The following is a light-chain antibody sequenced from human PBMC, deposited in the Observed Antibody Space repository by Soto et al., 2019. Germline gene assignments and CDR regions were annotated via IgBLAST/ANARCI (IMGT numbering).Light chain of an antibody. J-gene: IGLJ3*02. CDR1: SSNIGTYF. V-gene: IGLV1-47*01. Sequence: QSVLTQPPSASGTPGQSVTISCSGGSSNIGTYFVYWYQQFPGTAPKLLIYRDNQRPSGVPDRFSGSKSGTSASLAISGLRSEDEADYYCAAWDDSLSVLFGGGTKLTVL. CDR3: AAWDDSLSVL. CDR2: RDN.